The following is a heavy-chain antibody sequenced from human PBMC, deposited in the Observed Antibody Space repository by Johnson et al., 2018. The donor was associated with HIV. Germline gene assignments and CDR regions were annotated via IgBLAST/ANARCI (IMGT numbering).Heavy chain of an antibody. CDR3: ASGIAVAGTLLDAFDI. V-gene: IGHV3-13*01. Sequence: VQLVESGGGLVQPGGSLRLSCAASGSTFSSYDMHWVRQATGKGLEWVSAIGTAGDTYYPGSVKGRFTISRDNSKNTLYLQMNSLRAEDTAVYYCASGIAVAGTLLDAFDIWGQGTMVTVSS. J-gene: IGHJ3*02. D-gene: IGHD6-19*01. CDR2: IGTAGDT. CDR1: GSTFSSYD.